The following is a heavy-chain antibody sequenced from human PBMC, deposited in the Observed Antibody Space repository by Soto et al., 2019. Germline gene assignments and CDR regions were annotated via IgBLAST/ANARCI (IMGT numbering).Heavy chain of an antibody. CDR1: GGSISSGGYY. Sequence: QVQLQESGPGLVKPSQTLSLTCTVSGGSISSGGYYWSWIRQHPGKGLEWIGYIYYSGSTYYNPSLKSXXTXSXXTSKNHFSLKLSSVTAADTAVYYCARAARMGYFDLWGRGTLVTVSS. V-gene: IGHV4-31*03. CDR3: ARAARMGYFDL. CDR2: IYYSGST. J-gene: IGHJ2*01. D-gene: IGHD2-8*01.